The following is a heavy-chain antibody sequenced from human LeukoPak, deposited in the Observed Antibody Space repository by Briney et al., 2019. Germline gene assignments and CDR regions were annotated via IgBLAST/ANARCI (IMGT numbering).Heavy chain of an antibody. V-gene: IGHV3-23*01. CDR3: ANLAMVRGVIPYFDY. CDR1: GFTVSSNY. CDR2: ISGSGGST. D-gene: IGHD3-10*01. Sequence: GGSLRLSCAASGFTVSSNYMSWVRQAPGKGLEWVSAISGSGGSTYYADFVKGRFTISRDNSKNTLYLQMNSLRAEDTAVYYCANLAMVRGVIPYFDYWGQGTLVTVSS. J-gene: IGHJ4*02.